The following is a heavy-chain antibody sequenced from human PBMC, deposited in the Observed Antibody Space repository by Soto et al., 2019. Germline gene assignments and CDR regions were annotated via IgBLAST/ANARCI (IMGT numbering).Heavy chain of an antibody. Sequence: XSVKVSCKAIGCSFTSHYMHWVRQAPGQGLEWMGTISNXGDNKXYAQKFKGRVXXTTDTYTXXVYMELTSMRSEDTAVYYCARDESWQDLVWWFDPWGQGTLVNVS. CDR2: ISNXGDNK. J-gene: IGHJ5*02. CDR3: ARDESWQDLVWWFDP. D-gene: IGHD6-13*01. CDR1: GCSFTSHY. V-gene: IGHV1-46*03.